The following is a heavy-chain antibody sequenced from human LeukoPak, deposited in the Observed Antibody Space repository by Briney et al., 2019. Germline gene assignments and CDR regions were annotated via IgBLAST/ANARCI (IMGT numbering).Heavy chain of an antibody. J-gene: IGHJ6*02. V-gene: IGHV3-11*04. CDR2: ISGSGSTK. CDR3: ARGLRDRYGMDV. CDR1: GFTFSDYY. Sequence: GGSLRLSCAASGFTFSDYYMSWIHQAPGKGLEWVSHISGSGSTKIYADSVKGRFTISRDNAKNTLYLQMHSLRVEDTAMYYCARGLRDRYGMDVWGQGTTVTVSS.